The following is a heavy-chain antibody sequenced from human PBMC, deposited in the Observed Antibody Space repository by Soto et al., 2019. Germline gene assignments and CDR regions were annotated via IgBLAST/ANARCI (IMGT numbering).Heavy chain of an antibody. V-gene: IGHV3-23*01. CDR2: ISGSGDST. CDR3: AKSYSSNWYDYFDY. J-gene: IGHJ4*02. CDR1: GFTFSSYA. D-gene: IGHD6-13*01. Sequence: GGSLRLSCAASGFTFSSYAMSWVRQAPGKGLEWVSAISGSGDSTYYADSVKGRFTISRDTSKNTLYLQMDSLRAGDTALYYCAKSYSSNWYDYFDYWGQGTLVTVSS.